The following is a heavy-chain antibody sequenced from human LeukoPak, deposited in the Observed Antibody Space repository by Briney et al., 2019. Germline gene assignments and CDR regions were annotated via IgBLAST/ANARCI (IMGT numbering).Heavy chain of an antibody. CDR3: ARHDSWSGYHPGNYYYYGMDV. V-gene: IGHV5-51*01. Sequence: GESLKISCKGSGYSFTSYWIGWVRQMPGKGLEWMGIIYPGDSDTRYSPSSQGQVTISADKSISTAYLQWSSLKASDTAMYYCARHDSWSGYHPGNYYYYGMDVWGQGTTVTVSS. J-gene: IGHJ6*02. D-gene: IGHD3-3*01. CDR2: IYPGDSDT. CDR1: GYSFTSYW.